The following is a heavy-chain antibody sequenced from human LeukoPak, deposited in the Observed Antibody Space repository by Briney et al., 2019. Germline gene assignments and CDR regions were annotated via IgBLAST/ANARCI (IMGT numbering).Heavy chain of an antibody. V-gene: IGHV4-31*03. CDR2: IYYSGST. J-gene: IGHJ5*02. Sequence: SETLSLTCTVSGGSISSGGYYWSWIRQHPGKGLEWIGYIYYSGSTYYNPSLKSRVTISVDTSKNQFSLKLSSVTAADTAVYYYARDRRLGYCSSTSCTYNWFDPWGQGTLVTVSS. CDR1: GGSISSGGYY. CDR3: ARDRRLGYCSSTSCTYNWFDP. D-gene: IGHD2-2*01.